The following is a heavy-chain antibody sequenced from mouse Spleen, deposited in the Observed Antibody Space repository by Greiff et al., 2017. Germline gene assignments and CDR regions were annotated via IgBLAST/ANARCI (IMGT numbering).Heavy chain of an antibody. CDR3: ARYGRYGGYFDV. CDR2: IYPGDGDT. Sequence: ESGAELVKPGASVKISCKASGYAFSSYWMNWVKQRPGKGLEWIGQIYPGDGDTNYNGKFKGKATLTADKSSSTAYMQLSSLTSEDSAVYFCARYGRYGGYFDVWGTGTTVTVSS. CDR1: GYAFSSYW. J-gene: IGHJ1*03. D-gene: IGHD2-12*01. V-gene: IGHV1-80*01.